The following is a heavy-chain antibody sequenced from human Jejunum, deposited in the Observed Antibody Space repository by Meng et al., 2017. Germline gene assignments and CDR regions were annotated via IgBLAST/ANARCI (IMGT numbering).Heavy chain of an antibody. CDR3: VRGRSGTYGYFDS. V-gene: IGHV3-23*01. CDR2: ISESGAST. D-gene: IGHD1-26*01. Sequence: GESLKISCAASGYTFSAYGMSWVRQAPGKGLEWVAYISESGASTYYADSVKGRFTISRDNAKNTLYLQMNSLRDEDTAVYYCVRGRSGTYGYFDSWGQGTLVTVSS. CDR1: GYTFSAYG. J-gene: IGHJ4*02.